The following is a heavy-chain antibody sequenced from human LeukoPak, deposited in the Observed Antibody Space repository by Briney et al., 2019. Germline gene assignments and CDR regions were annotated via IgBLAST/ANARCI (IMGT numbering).Heavy chain of an antibody. Sequence: GGSLRLSCAASGFTVSSNYMSWVRQAPGKGLEWVSVIYSGGSTYYADSVKGRFTISRDNSKNTLYLQMNSLRAEDTAVYYCARDATYCINGVCYTLYYFDYWGQGTLVTVSS. D-gene: IGHD2-8*01. V-gene: IGHV3-53*01. CDR1: GFTVSSNY. CDR2: IYSGGST. CDR3: ARDATYCINGVCYTLYYFDY. J-gene: IGHJ4*02.